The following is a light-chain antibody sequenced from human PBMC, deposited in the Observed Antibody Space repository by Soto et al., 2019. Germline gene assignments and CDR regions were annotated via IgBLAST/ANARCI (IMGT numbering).Light chain of an antibody. Sequence: DIQMTQSPSSLPASVGDRVTITCQASQDISNYLNWYQLKPGKAPKLLIYDASNLETGVPSRFSGSGSGTDFTFTIRSLQPGDIATYYCQQYDYLPTFGQGTRLEIK. CDR1: QDISNY. J-gene: IGKJ5*01. V-gene: IGKV1-33*01. CDR3: QQYDYLPT. CDR2: DAS.